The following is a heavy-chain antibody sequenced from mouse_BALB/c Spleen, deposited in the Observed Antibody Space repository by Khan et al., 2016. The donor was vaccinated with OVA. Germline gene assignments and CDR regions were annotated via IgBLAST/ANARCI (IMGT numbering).Heavy chain of an antibody. CDR1: GYTFTNYW. D-gene: IGHD1-1*01. Sequence: QIQLVQSGTELARPGASVKLSCKASGYTFTNYWMQWVKQRPGQGLEWIGAIYPGDGNTRYTQKFTGKATLTADKSSSTAYMQLSSLASDDAAVYYCARGGITTGFFDYWGQGTTLTVSS. V-gene: IGHV1-87*01. CDR2: IYPGDGNT. J-gene: IGHJ2*01. CDR3: ARGGITTGFFDY.